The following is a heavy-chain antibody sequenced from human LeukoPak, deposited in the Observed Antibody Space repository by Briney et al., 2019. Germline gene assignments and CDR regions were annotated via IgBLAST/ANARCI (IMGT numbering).Heavy chain of an antibody. J-gene: IGHJ3*02. CDR2: ISYDGSNK. D-gene: IGHD6-6*01. CDR1: GFTFSSYA. Sequence: PGGSLRLSCAASGFTFSSYAMHWVRQAPGKGLEWVAVISYDGSNKYYADSVKGRFTISRDNSKNTLYLQMNSLRAEDTAVYYCARVLGSSSLNAFDIWGQGTMVTVSS. CDR3: ARVLGSSSLNAFDI. V-gene: IGHV3-30*04.